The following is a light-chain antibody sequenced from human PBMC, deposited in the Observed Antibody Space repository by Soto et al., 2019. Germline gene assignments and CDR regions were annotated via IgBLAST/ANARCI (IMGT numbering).Light chain of an antibody. J-gene: IGKJ3*01. CDR2: GAS. CDR3: QQYGISPFT. Sequence: EIVLTQSPGTLSLSPGERATLSCRASQSVSSSYLAWYQQKPGQAPRLLIYGASSRATGIPDRFSGSGSGTDFPLTISRLAPEDFAVYYCQQYGISPFTFGPGTKVDIK. V-gene: IGKV3-20*01. CDR1: QSVSSSY.